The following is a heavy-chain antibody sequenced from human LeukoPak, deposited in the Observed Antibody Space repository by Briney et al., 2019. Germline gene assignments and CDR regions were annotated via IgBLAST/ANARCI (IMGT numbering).Heavy chain of an antibody. Sequence: GGPLRLSCATSGFIFDDYAMHWVRQAPGKGLEWVSGISWNSGSIGYADSVKGRFTISRDNAKNSLYLQMNSLRAEDMALYYCAKACGGTCSVAFDIWGQGTMVTVSS. D-gene: IGHD2-15*01. J-gene: IGHJ3*02. CDR2: ISWNSGSI. V-gene: IGHV3-9*03. CDR1: GFIFDDYA. CDR3: AKACGGTCSVAFDI.